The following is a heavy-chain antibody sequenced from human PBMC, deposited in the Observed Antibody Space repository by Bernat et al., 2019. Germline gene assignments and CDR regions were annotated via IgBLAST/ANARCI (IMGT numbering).Heavy chain of an antibody. CDR3: ARSKQWGIDY. V-gene: IGHV1-18*01. D-gene: IGHD6-19*01. CDR1: GYAFTGDG. CDR2: ISPYNGNT. Sequence: AAGYAFTGDGITWVRQAPGQGLEWMGWISPYNGNTNYAQKLQGRVTMTTDTSTSTAYMELRSLRSDDTAVYYCARSKQWGIDYWGQGTLVTVSS. J-gene: IGHJ4*02.